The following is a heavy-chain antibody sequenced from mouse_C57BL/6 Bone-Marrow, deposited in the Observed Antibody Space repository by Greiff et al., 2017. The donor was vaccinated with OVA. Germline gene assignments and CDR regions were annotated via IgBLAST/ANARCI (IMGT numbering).Heavy chain of an antibody. CDR2: LYPGSGST. Sequence: VQLQQPGAELVKPGASVKMSCKASGYTFTSYWITWVKQRPGQGLEWIGDLYPGSGSTNYNEKFKSKATLTVDTSSSTAYMQLSSLTSEDSAVYYCARGVYYGSSPDYWGQGTTRTVSS. CDR1: GYTFTSYW. J-gene: IGHJ2*01. CDR3: ARGVYYGSSPDY. V-gene: IGHV1-55*01. D-gene: IGHD1-1*01.